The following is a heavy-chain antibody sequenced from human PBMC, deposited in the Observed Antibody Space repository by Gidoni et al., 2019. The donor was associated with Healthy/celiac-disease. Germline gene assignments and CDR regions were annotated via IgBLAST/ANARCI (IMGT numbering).Heavy chain of an antibody. CDR1: GFTFSSYA. V-gene: IGHV3-30-3*01. CDR3: ARDFSRVVRGVIGY. CDR2: ISYDGSNK. Sequence: QVQLVESGGGVVQPGRSRRLSWAASGFTFSSYAMHWVRQAPGKGLEWVAVISYDGSNKYYADSVKGRFTISRDNSKNTLYLQMNSLRAEDTAAYYCARDFSRVVRGVIGYWGQGTLVTVSS. J-gene: IGHJ4*02. D-gene: IGHD3-10*01.